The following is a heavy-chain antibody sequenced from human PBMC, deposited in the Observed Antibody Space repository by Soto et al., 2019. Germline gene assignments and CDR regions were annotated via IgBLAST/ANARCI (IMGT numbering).Heavy chain of an antibody. Sequence: QVQLVESGGGVIQPGRSLRLSCAASGVDFSGTVMHWARQAPGKGLEWVAVISQDGGRKDYVDSVKGRFYVSRDNSKNTVSLQMNNLTVEDVAMYYCAKERQGLAQRSFDHWGQGTLVTVSS. CDR3: AKERQGLAQRSFDH. CDR1: GVDFSGTV. J-gene: IGHJ4*02. CDR2: ISQDGGRK. D-gene: IGHD6-19*01. V-gene: IGHV3-30*18.